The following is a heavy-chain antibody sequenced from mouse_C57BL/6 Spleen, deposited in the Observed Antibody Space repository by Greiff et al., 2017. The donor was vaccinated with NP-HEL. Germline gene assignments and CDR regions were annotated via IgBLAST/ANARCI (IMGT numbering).Heavy chain of an antibody. V-gene: IGHV1-82*01. J-gene: IGHJ3*01. CDR2: IYPGDGDT. CDR3: AINWDAAY. Sequence: QVQLQQSGPELVKPGASVKISCKASGYAFSSSWMNWVKQRPGKGLEWIGRIYPGDGDTNYNGKFKGKATLTADKSSSTAYMQLSSLTSEDSAVYFCAINWDAAYWGQGTLVTVSA. CDR1: GYAFSSSW. D-gene: IGHD4-1*02.